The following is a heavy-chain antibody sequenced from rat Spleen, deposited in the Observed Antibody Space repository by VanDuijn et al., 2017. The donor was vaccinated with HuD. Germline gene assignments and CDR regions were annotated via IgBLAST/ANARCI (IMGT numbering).Heavy chain of an antibody. V-gene: IGHV5-7*01. Sequence: EVQLVESGGDLVQPGRSLKLSCAASGFGVSDSMMAWGRQSPKRGLEWVATITYDGGGTYYRGSVKGRFTISRDNANSTLYLQMDSLRSEDTATYYCTRPGAGFPFAYWGQGTLVTVS. CDR1: GFGVSDSM. J-gene: IGHJ3*01. CDR2: ITYDGGGT. D-gene: IGHD1-4*01. CDR3: TRPGAGFPFAY.